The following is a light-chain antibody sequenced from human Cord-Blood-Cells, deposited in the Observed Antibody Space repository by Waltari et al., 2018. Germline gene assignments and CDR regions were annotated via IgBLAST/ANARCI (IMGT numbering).Light chain of an antibody. CDR3: AAWDDSLSGRV. V-gene: IGLV1-47*01. CDR2: RNN. CDR1: SSNLGSNH. Sequence: QSVLTQPPSASGTPGQRVTISCSGSSSNLGSNHVYWYQQLPGPAPKLLIYRNNQRPSGVPDRFSGSKSGTSASLAISGLRSEDEADYYCAAWDDSLSGRVFGGGTKLTVL. J-gene: IGLJ2*01.